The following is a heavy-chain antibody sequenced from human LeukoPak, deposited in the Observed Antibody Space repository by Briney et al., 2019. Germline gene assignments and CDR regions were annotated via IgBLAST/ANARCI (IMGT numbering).Heavy chain of an antibody. CDR2: ISYDGSNK. CDR3: ARETPGRLGYFDY. J-gene: IGHJ4*02. Sequence: PGGSLRLSCAASGFTFSSSWMSWVRQAPGKGLEWVAVISYDGSNKYYADSVKGRFTISRDNSKNTLYLQMNSLRAEDTAVYYCARETPGRLGYFDYWGQGTLVTVSS. CDR1: GFTFSSSW. D-gene: IGHD6-19*01. V-gene: IGHV3-30*03.